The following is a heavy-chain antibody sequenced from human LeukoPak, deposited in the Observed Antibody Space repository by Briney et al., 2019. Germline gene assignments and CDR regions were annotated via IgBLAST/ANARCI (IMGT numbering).Heavy chain of an antibody. CDR3: YSMIVVTIRLINDY. CDR1: GFTVSSNY. Sequence: GGSLRLSCAASGFTVSSNYMSWVRQAPGKGLEWVSVIYTGGSTYYADSVKGRFTISRDNSKNTPYLQMNSLRAEDTAVYYCYSMIVVTIRLINDYWGQGTLVTVSS. V-gene: IGHV3-66*01. J-gene: IGHJ4*02. CDR2: IYTGGST. D-gene: IGHD3-22*01.